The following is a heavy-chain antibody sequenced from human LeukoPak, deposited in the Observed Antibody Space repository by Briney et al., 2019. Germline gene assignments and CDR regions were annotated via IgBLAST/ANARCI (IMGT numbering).Heavy chain of an antibody. CDR3: ARSQYSSGWDYYYGMDV. J-gene: IGHJ6*04. Sequence: PGGSLRPSCAASGFTFSSYEMNWVRQAPGKGLEWVSYISSSGSTIYYADSVKGRFTISRDNAKNSLYLQMNSLRAEDTAVYYCARSQYSSGWDYYYGMDVWGKGTTVTVSS. CDR1: GFTFSSYE. V-gene: IGHV3-48*03. D-gene: IGHD6-19*01. CDR2: ISSSGSTI.